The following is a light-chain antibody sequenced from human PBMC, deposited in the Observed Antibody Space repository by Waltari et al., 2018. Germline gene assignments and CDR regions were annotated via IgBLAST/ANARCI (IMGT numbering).Light chain of an antibody. V-gene: IGLV2-11*01. Sequence: QSALTQPRSVSGSPGQSVTISCTGTSSDVGGYNYVSWYQQHPGKAPKLMIYDGSKRPSGVPDRFSGSKSGNTASLTISGLQAEDEADYYGCSYAGSYTVFGGGTKLTVL. J-gene: IGLJ2*01. CDR1: SSDVGGYNY. CDR2: DGS. CDR3: CSYAGSYTV.